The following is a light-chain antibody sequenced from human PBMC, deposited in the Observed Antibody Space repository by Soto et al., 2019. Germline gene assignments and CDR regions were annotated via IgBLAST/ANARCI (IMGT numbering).Light chain of an antibody. CDR1: QNIGTA. J-gene: IGKJ4*01. Sequence: EGVLTQSPGTLSLSPGERATLSCRASQNIGTALAWYQQKPGQAPRLLIYTVSSRVTGIPDRFSGSGSGTDFTLTISRLEPEDFAVYYCQRFGSSFPFGGGTKVDIK. CDR2: TVS. V-gene: IGKV3-20*01. CDR3: QRFGSSFP.